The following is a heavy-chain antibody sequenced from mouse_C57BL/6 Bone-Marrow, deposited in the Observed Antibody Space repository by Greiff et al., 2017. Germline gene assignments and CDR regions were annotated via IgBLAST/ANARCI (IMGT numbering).Heavy chain of an antibody. V-gene: IGHV5-9-1*02. D-gene: IGHD2-3*01. CDR2: ISSGGDYT. J-gene: IGHJ1*03. CDR3: TRLEVYDGFHWYFDV. CDR1: GFTFSSYA. Sequence: EVKVVESGEGLVKPGGSLKLSCAASGFTFSSYAMSWVRQTPEKRLEWVAYISSGGDYTYYADTVKGRFTISRDNARNTLYLQMSSLKSEDTAMYYCTRLEVYDGFHWYFDVWGTGTTVTVSS.